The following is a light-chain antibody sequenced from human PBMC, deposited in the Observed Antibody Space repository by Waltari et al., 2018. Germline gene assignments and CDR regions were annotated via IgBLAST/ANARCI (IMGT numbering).Light chain of an antibody. CDR1: QGVSTY. J-gene: IGKJ1*01. V-gene: IGKV1-8*01. Sequence: AMRMTQSPSSLSASIGDRVTISFRACQGVSTYLDWYQQKPGKAPSLLIHAASTLQTGVPSRFSGSGTGTDFTLTITCLQSADFAIYFCQQYHDYPWTFGQGTKVEI. CDR2: AAS. CDR3: QQYHDYPWT.